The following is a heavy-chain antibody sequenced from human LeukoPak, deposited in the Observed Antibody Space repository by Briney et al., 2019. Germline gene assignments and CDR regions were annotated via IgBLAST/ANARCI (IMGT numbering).Heavy chain of an antibody. V-gene: IGHV3-21*01. D-gene: IGHD6-19*01. Sequence: GGSLRLSCAASGFTFSTYSMNWVRQAPGKGLEWVSSISSSSSYIYYADSVKGRFTISRDNAKNSLYLQMNSLRAEDTAVYYCARDRVAVAATGYYYYYYSMDVWGQGTTVTVSS. J-gene: IGHJ6*02. CDR3: ARDRVAVAATGYYYYYYSMDV. CDR2: ISSSSSYI. CDR1: GFTFSTYS.